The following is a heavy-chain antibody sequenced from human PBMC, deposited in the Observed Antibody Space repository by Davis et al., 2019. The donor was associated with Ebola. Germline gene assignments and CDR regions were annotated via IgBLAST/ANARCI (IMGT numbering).Heavy chain of an antibody. J-gene: IGHJ6*03. V-gene: IGHV1-18*01. CDR3: ARGGGSGRGRNYYYYMDV. CDR2: ISAYNGNT. Sequence: ASVKVSCKASGGTFSSYAISWVRQAPGQGLEWMGWISAYNGNTNYAQKLQGRVTMTTDTSTSTAYMELSSLGSEDTAVYYCARGGGSGRGRNYYYYMDVWGKGTTVTVSS. CDR1: GGTFSSYA. D-gene: IGHD3-10*01.